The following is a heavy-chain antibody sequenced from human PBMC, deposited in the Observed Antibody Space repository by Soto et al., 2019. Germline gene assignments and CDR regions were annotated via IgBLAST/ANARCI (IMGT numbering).Heavy chain of an antibody. J-gene: IGHJ5*02. CDR1: GGSISSGDYY. Sequence: QGQLQESGPGLVKPSQTLSLTCTVSGGSISSGDYYWSWIRQPPGKGLEWIGYNYYSGSTYYNPSLKSRVTISVDTSKNQFSLKLSSVTAADTAVYYCASLVVTAHNWFDPWGQGTLVTVSS. CDR2: NYYSGST. V-gene: IGHV4-30-4*01. CDR3: ASLVVTAHNWFDP. D-gene: IGHD2-21*02.